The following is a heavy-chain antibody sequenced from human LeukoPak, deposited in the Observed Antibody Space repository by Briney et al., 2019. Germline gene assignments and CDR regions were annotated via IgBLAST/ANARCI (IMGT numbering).Heavy chain of an antibody. Sequence: PGGSLRLSCAASGFTVSSNYMSWVRQAPGKGLDWVSVIYSGGSTYYADSVKGRFTISRDSSKNTLYLQINSLRAEDTAVYYCARDRVAMGIYDYWGQGTLVTVSS. CDR2: IYSGGST. CDR3: ARDRVAMGIYDY. J-gene: IGHJ4*02. CDR1: GFTVSSNY. V-gene: IGHV3-53*01. D-gene: IGHD5-18*01.